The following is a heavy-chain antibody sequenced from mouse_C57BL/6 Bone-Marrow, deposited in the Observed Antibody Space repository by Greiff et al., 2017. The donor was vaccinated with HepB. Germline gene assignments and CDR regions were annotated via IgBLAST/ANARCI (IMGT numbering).Heavy chain of an antibody. CDR2: IDPETGGT. V-gene: IGHV1-15*01. CDR3: TRKMDYYGSSFPFAY. CDR1: GYTFTDYE. Sequence: VKLMESGAELVRPGASVTLSCKASGYTFTDYEMHWVKQTPVHGLEWIGAIDPETGGTAYNQKFKGKAILTADKSSSTAYMELRSLTSEDSAVYYCTRKMDYYGSSFPFAYWGQGTLVTVSA. J-gene: IGHJ3*01. D-gene: IGHD1-1*01.